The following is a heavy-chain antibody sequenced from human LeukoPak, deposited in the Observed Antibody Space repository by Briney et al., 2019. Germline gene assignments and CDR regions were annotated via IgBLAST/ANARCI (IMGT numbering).Heavy chain of an antibody. D-gene: IGHD3-10*01. CDR2: IYYSGST. J-gene: IGHJ6*02. CDR1: GGSISSYY. V-gene: IGHV4-59*08. Sequence: PSETLSLTCTVSGGSISSYYWSWIRQPPGKGLEWIGYIYYSGSTNYNPSLKSRVTISVDTSKNQFSLKLSSVTAADTAVYYCARHGAPEPGEGMKFAIYYGPGSHPLPYGMDVWGQGTTVTVSS. CDR3: ARHGAPEPGEGMKFAIYYGPGSHPLPYGMDV.